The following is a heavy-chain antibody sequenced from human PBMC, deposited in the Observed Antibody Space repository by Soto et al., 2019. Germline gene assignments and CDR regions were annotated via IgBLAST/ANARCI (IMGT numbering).Heavy chain of an antibody. CDR1: GFTFSSYA. CDR3: AKEGRLGYSTRIFRRDNWFDP. Sequence: QVQLVESGGGVVQPGRSLRLSCAASGFTFSSYAMHWVRQAPGKGLEWVAAILYDGSNQYYADAVKGRFTISRDNSKNTLYLPMNSLRVEDTAVYYCAKEGRLGYSTRIFRRDNWFDPWGQGTPVTVSS. CDR2: ILYDGSNQ. V-gene: IGHV3-33*06. J-gene: IGHJ5*02. D-gene: IGHD6-13*01.